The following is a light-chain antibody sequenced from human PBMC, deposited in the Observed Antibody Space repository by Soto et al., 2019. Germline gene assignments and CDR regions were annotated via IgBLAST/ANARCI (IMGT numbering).Light chain of an antibody. CDR2: EVS. CDR3: SSYTSSRAYV. Sequence: QSVLTQPASVSGSPGQSITISCTGTSSDVVFYNLVSWYQQHPGKAPKLMIHEVSNRPSGVSNRFSGSKSGNTASLTISGLQAEDEADYYCSSYTSSRAYVFGIGTKVTV. J-gene: IGLJ1*01. CDR1: SSDVVFYNL. V-gene: IGLV2-14*02.